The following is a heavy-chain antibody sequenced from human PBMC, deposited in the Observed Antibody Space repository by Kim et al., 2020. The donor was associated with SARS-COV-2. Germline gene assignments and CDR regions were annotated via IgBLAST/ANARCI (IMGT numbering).Heavy chain of an antibody. D-gene: IGHD3-10*01. V-gene: IGHV6-1*01. Sequence: AVSVKSRITINPDTSKNQFSLQLNSVTPEDTAVYYCARDRRGAYNWFDPWGQGTLVTVSS. CDR3: ARDRRGAYNWFDP. J-gene: IGHJ5*02.